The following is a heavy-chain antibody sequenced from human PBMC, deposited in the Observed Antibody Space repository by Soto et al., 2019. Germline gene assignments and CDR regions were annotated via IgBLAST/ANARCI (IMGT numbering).Heavy chain of an antibody. V-gene: IGHV4-34*01. J-gene: IGHJ4*02. D-gene: IGHD6-6*01. Sequence: QVQLQQWGAGLLKPSETLSPTCAVYGGSFSGYYWSWIRQPPGKGLEWIGEINHSGSTNYNPSLKSRVTISVDTSKNQFSLKLSSVTAADTAVYYCARGPVLGSSIEGRYFDYWGQGTLVTVSS. CDR1: GGSFSGYY. CDR2: INHSGST. CDR3: ARGPVLGSSIEGRYFDY.